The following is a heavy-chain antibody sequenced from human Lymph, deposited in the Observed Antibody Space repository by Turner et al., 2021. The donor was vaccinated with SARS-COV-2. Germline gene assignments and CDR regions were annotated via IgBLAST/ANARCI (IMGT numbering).Heavy chain of an antibody. D-gene: IGHD2-15*01. Sequence: VQLVRSGAVVKQPGASLQVSGSVSGYTLPEVSMHWVRQTPGKGLEWMGGFDPEDGETIYAKNCQGRVTMTEDTSTDTANMDLRSLRSEETAVYYCATAPAAVVTGWFDPWGQGTLVTVSS. CDR2: FDPEDGET. J-gene: IGHJ5*02. CDR1: GYTLPEVS. CDR3: ATAPAAVVTGWFDP. V-gene: IGHV1-24*01.